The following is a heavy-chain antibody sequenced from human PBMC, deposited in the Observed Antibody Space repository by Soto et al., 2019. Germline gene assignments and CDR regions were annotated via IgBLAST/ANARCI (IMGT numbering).Heavy chain of an antibody. D-gene: IGHD1-26*01. CDR1: GYTFTSYA. J-gene: IGHJ5*02. CDR2: INAGNGNT. CDR3: ARASLPRRFDP. V-gene: IGHV1-3*01. Sequence: ASVKVSCKASGYTFTSYAMHWVRQAPGQRLEWMGWINAGNGNTKYSQKLQGRVTITRDTSASTAYMELSSLRSEDTAVYYCARASLPRRFDPWGQGTLVTVSS.